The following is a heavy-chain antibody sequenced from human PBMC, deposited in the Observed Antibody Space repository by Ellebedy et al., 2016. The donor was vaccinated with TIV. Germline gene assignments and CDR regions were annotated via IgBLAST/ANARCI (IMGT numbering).Heavy chain of an antibody. Sequence: GESLKISCVASGLTFSNYDMHWVRQGPGKGLEWLTAISDDGIDEYYADSVKGRFTISRDNAKNSLSLQMNSLRGDDTAIFYCARAPLGYDSWPASPDLWGQGTLVTVSS. CDR2: ISDDGIDE. CDR1: GLTFSNYD. D-gene: IGHD3/OR15-3a*01. V-gene: IGHV3-30-3*01. CDR3: ARAPLGYDSWPASPDL. J-gene: IGHJ1*01.